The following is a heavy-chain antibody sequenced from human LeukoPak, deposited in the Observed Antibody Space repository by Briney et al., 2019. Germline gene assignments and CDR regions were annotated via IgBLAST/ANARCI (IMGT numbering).Heavy chain of an antibody. J-gene: IGHJ3*02. D-gene: IGHD5-18*01. CDR2: INPNGVTA. CDR1: GYTFTSYY. V-gene: IGHV1-46*01. Sequence: GASVKVSCKASGYTFTSYYMHWVRQAPGQGLEWMGIINPNGVTASYAQNFQGRLTMTRDMSTSTVYMDLSSLRYEDTAVYYRAREGIHVAFDIWGQGTLVTVSS. CDR3: AREGIHVAFDI.